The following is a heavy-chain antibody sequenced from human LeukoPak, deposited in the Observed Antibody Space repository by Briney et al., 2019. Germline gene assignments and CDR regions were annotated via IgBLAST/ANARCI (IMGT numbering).Heavy chain of an antibody. Sequence: SETLSHTCTVSGGSISSHYWDWLRQPPGKGLDWIGYIYYSGSTNYNPSLKSRVTISVDTSKNQFSLKLSSVTAADTAVYYCARETTVVTPGRSHVFDIWGQGTMVTVSS. J-gene: IGHJ3*02. CDR1: GGSISSHY. V-gene: IGHV4-59*11. CDR2: IYYSGST. D-gene: IGHD4-23*01. CDR3: ARETTVVTPGRSHVFDI.